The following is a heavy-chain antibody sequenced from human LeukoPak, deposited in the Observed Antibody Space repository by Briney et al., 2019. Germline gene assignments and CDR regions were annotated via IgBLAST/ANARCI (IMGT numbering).Heavy chain of an antibody. CDR3: ARNTYYYGSGSYLYYYGMDV. CDR1: GYTFTSDG. J-gene: IGHJ6*02. Sequence: ASVKVSCKASGYTFTSDGISWVRQAPGQGLEWMGWISAYNGNTNYAQKLQGRVTMTTDTSTSTAYMELRSLRSDDTAVYYCARNTYYYGSGSYLYYYGMDVWGQGTTVTVSS. CDR2: ISAYNGNT. D-gene: IGHD3-10*01. V-gene: IGHV1-18*01.